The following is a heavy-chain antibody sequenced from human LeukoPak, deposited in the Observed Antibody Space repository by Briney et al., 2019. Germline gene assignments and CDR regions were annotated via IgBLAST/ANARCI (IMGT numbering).Heavy chain of an antibody. CDR2: IYYSGST. CDR3: AREGSGSYLDAFDI. Sequence: SETLSLTCTVSGGSISSYYWSWIRQPPGKGLEWIGYIYYSGSTNYNPSLKSRVTISVDTPKNQFSLKLSSVTAADTAVYYCAREGSGSYLDAFDIWGQGTMVTVSS. V-gene: IGHV4-59*01. J-gene: IGHJ3*02. CDR1: GGSISSYY. D-gene: IGHD3-10*01.